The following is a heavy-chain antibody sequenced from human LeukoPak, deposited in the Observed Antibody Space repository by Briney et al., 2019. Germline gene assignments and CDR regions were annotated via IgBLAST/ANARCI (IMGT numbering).Heavy chain of an antibody. CDR1: GYTFTDYY. CDR3: ERNRYGYNFGY. J-gene: IGHJ4*02. CDR2: INPNSGGT. Sequence: GASVKVSCKASGYTFTDYYFHWVRQAPGQGLEWMGWINPNSGGTHYAQKFQGRVTMTRDTSISTAYMELSSLTSDDTAVYYCERNRYGYNFGYWAQGTLVTVSS. D-gene: IGHD5-24*01. V-gene: IGHV1-2*02.